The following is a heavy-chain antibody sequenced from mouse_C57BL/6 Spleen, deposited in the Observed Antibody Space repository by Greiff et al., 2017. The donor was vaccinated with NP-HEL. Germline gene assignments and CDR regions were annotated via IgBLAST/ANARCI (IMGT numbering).Heavy chain of an antibody. CDR3: ARAPYDDYDGCMDY. CDR2: IYPGDGDT. CDR1: GYAFSSYW. Sequence: QVQLQESGAELVKPGASVKISCKASGYAFSSYWMNWVKQRPGKGLEWIGQIYPGDGDTNYNGKFKGKATMTADKSSSTAYMQLSSLTSEDSAVYYCARAPYDDYDGCMDYWGQGTSVTVSS. D-gene: IGHD2-4*01. V-gene: IGHV1-80*01. J-gene: IGHJ4*01.